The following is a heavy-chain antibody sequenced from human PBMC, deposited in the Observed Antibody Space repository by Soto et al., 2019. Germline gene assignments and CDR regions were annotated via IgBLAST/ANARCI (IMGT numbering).Heavy chain of an antibody. V-gene: IGHV1-2*04. CDR3: ARGNDSSGYYYA. CDR1: GYTFTGYY. Sequence: ASVKVSCKASGYTFTGYYMHWVRQAPGQGLEWMGWINPNSGGTNYAQKFQGWVTMTRDTSISTAYMELSRLRSDDTAVYYCARGNDSSGYYYAWGRGTLVTVSS. J-gene: IGHJ5*02. CDR2: INPNSGGT. D-gene: IGHD3-22*01.